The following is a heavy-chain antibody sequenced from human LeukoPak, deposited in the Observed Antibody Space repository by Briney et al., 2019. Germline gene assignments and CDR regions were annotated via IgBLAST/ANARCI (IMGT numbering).Heavy chain of an antibody. CDR3: ARPRGYCSSTSCKGWFDP. Sequence: SETLSLTCAMHSESSGGDDWTWIRQPPGKGLEWIGEINHSGSTNYNPSLKSRVTISVDTSKNQFSLKLSSVTAADTAVYYCARPRGYCSSTSCKGWFDPWGQGTLVTVSS. D-gene: IGHD2-2*01. CDR2: INHSGST. V-gene: IGHV4-34*01. CDR1: SESSGGDD. J-gene: IGHJ5*02.